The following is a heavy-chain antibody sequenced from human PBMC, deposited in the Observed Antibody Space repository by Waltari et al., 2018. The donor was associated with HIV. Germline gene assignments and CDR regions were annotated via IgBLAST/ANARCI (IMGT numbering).Heavy chain of an antibody. CDR2: INYDGGDK. CDR1: GFTFSNYW. Sequence: EVHLVGSGGGLVLPGGSMRLSCTGSGFTFSNYWMSWVRQAPGKGPEWVASINYDGGDKYYVDSVKGRFTISRENGKNSLYLQMSSLRVEDTAVYYCAREPFWGQGILVTVSS. V-gene: IGHV3-7*01. J-gene: IGHJ4*02. CDR3: AREPF.